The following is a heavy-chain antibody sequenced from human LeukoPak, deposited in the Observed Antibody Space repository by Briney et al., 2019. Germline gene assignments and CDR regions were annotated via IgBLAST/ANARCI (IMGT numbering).Heavy chain of an antibody. V-gene: IGHV4-34*01. CDR3: ARVLPNYDFWSGYYLGFDY. D-gene: IGHD3-3*01. CDR1: GGSFSGYY. CDR2: INHSGST. J-gene: IGHJ4*02. Sequence: SETLSLTCAVYGGSFSGYYWSWIRQPPGKGLEWIGEINHSGSTNYNPSLKSRVTISVDTSKNQFSLKLSSVTAADTAVYYCARVLPNYDFWSGYYLGFDYRGQGTLVTVSS.